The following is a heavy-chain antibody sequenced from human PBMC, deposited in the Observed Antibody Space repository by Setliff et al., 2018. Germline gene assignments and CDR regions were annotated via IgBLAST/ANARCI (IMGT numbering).Heavy chain of an antibody. CDR2: ISPYNGQT. V-gene: IGHV1-18*01. CDR1: GYTFTYFG. J-gene: IGHJ4*02. Sequence: ASVKVSCKASGYTFTYFGLSWVRQAPGQGLEWMGWISPYNGQTTYAQRFQGRITMTTDTSTDTAYMELRNLRSDDTAIYYCARINFYVSSGFYYASDYWGQGTLVTVSS. CDR3: ARINFYVSSGFYYASDY. D-gene: IGHD3-22*01.